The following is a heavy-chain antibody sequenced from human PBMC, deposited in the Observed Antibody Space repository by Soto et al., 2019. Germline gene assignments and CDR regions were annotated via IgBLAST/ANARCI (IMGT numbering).Heavy chain of an antibody. CDR2: ISSSSSTI. D-gene: IGHD5-12*01. CDR1: GFTFSSYS. CDR3: ARARGYSGYESSDAFDI. Sequence: PGGSLRLSCAASGFTFSSYSMNWVRQAPGKGLEWVSYISSSSSTIYYADSVEGRFTISRDNAKNSLYLQMNSLRDEDTAVYYCARARGYSGYESSDAFDIWGQGTMVTVSS. J-gene: IGHJ3*02. V-gene: IGHV3-48*02.